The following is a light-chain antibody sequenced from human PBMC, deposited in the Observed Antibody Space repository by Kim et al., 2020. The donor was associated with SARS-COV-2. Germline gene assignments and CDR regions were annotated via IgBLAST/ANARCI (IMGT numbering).Light chain of an antibody. J-gene: IGLJ1*01. V-gene: IGLV2-14*01. CDR3: SSCTSSSTLNV. CDR1: SSDVGGYNY. CDR2: EVS. Sequence: QSALTQPASVSGSPGLSITISCTGTSSDVGGYNYVSWYQQHPGKAPKLMIYEVSNRPSGVSNRFSGSKSGNTASLTISGLQAEDEADYYCSSCTSSSTLNVFGTGTKVTVL.